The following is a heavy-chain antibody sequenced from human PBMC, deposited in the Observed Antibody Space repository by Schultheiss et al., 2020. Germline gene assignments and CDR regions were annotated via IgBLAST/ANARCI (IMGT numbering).Heavy chain of an antibody. CDR1: GFTFSSYA. V-gene: IGHV3-23*01. J-gene: IGHJ4*02. Sequence: GGSLRLSCAASGFTFSSYAMSWVRQAPGKGLEWVSAISGSGGSTYYADSVKGRFTISRDNSKNTLYLQMNSLRVEDTAIYYCARDRGVNLPFLCWGQGTLVTVSS. CDR3: ARDRGVNLPFLC. CDR2: ISGSGGST. D-gene: IGHD3-10*01.